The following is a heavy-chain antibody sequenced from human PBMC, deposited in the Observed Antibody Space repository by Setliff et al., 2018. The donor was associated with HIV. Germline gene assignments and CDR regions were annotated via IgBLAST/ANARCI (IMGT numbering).Heavy chain of an antibody. CDR3: ARALAGGSGWNYFDL. V-gene: IGHV4-61*09. Sequence: KPSETLSLTCTVSGASFIRSRYYWSWIRQPAGKGLEWIGHVYTTGSASCNPSLESRVTILEALSKNQFTLNLDSVTAADTAVYFCARALAGGSGWNYFDLWGPGTLVTVSS. D-gene: IGHD6-19*01. CDR1: GASFIRSRYY. J-gene: IGHJ4*02. CDR2: VYTTGSA.